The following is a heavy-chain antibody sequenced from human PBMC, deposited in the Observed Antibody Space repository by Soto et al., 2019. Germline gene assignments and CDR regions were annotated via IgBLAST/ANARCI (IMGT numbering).Heavy chain of an antibody. Sequence: ESGGGLEQPGRSLRLSCTASGFTFDHYAMHWVRQAPGKGLEWVSGISWNSASIAYADSVKGRFTISRDNATNSLYLQMNSLRPEDTALYYCAKGGASRVDAFDIWGQGTMVTVSS. V-gene: IGHV3-9*01. CDR2: ISWNSASI. D-gene: IGHD3-16*01. J-gene: IGHJ3*02. CDR1: GFTFDHYA. CDR3: AKGGASRVDAFDI.